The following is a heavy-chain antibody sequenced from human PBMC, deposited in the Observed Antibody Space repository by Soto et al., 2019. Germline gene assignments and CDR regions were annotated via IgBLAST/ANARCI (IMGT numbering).Heavy chain of an antibody. V-gene: IGHV4-39*01. CDR1: GGSISDSSHY. CDR2: INYSGRT. J-gene: IGHJ4*02. D-gene: IGHD2-15*01. Sequence: SETLSLTCTVSGGSISDSSHYWAWIRQPPGKGLEWIATINYSGRTYYNPSLRSRVTISVDTSRDQFSLNLNSVTAADTAVYYCARTPCAGYCSGGSCPYFDYWGQGTLVTVSS. CDR3: ARTPCAGYCSGGSCPYFDY.